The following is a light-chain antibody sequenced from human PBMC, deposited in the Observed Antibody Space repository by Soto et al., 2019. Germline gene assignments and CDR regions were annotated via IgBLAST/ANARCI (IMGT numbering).Light chain of an antibody. CDR1: SSDVGGYNY. J-gene: IGLJ2*01. CDR2: DVS. V-gene: IGLV2-14*01. Sequence: QLVLTQPASVSGSPGQSITISCTGTSSDVGGYNYVSWYQQEAGKAPKLMIYDVSNRPSGVSNRFSGSKSGNTASLTISGLQAEDEADYYCSSYTSSSTLVFGGGTQLTVL. CDR3: SSYTSSSTLV.